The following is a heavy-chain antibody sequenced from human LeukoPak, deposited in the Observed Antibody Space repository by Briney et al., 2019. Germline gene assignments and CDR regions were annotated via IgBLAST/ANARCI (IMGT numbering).Heavy chain of an antibody. V-gene: IGHV1-2*04. CDR1: GYTFTSYG. J-gene: IGHJ4*02. Sequence: EASVKVFCKASGYTFTSYGISWVRQAPGQGLEWMGWINPNSGGTNYAQKFQGWVTMTRDTSISTAYMELSRLRSDDTAVYYCARDPSGSYSFDYWGQGTLVTVSS. CDR2: INPNSGGT. CDR3: ARDPSGSYSFDY. D-gene: IGHD1-26*01.